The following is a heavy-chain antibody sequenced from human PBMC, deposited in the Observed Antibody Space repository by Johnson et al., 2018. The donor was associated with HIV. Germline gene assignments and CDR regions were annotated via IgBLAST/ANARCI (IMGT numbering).Heavy chain of an antibody. CDR1: GFTFSSYG. D-gene: IGHD6-6*01. CDR2: IRYDGSNK. Sequence: QEQLVESGGGVVQPWGSLRLSCAASGFTFSSYGMHWVRQAPGKGLEWVAFIRYDGSNKYYADSVKGRFTISRDNSKNTLYLQMNSLRAEDTAVYYCAKVSQQQLGAFDIWGQGTMVTVSS. V-gene: IGHV3-30*02. J-gene: IGHJ3*02. CDR3: AKVSQQQLGAFDI.